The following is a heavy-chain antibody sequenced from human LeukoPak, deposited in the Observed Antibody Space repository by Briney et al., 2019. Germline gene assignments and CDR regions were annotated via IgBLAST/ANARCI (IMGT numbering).Heavy chain of an antibody. D-gene: IGHD5-24*01. J-gene: IGHJ4*02. Sequence: ASGTLSLTCTVSGGSMSSYYWSWIRQPPGKGLEWIAYIYYSGSTKYNPSLKSRVTISVDTSKNQFSLKLSSVTAADTAVYYCARGARAGYNLEPFDYWGQGTLVTVSS. V-gene: IGHV4-59*08. CDR1: GGSMSSYY. CDR3: ARGARAGYNLEPFDY. CDR2: IYYSGST.